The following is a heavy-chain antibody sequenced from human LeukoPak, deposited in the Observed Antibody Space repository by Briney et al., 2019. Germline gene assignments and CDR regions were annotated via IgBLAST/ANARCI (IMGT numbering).Heavy chain of an antibody. CDR1: GFTFDDYG. V-gene: IGHV3-20*04. J-gene: IGHJ4*02. CDR3: AREGEDGYCSGGSCYYFDY. D-gene: IGHD2-15*01. Sequence: GGSLRLSCAASGFTFDDYGMSWVRQAPGKGLEWVSGINWNGGSTGYADSVKGRFTISRDNAKNSLYLQMNSLRAEDTALYYCAREGEDGYCSGGSCYYFDYWGQGTLVTVSS. CDR2: INWNGGST.